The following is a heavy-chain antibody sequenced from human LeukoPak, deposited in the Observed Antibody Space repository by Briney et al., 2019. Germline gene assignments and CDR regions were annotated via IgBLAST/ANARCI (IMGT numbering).Heavy chain of an antibody. J-gene: IGHJ5*02. CDR1: GYTFTNYD. CDR2: MNPNTGNT. Sequence: SVKVSCKTSGYTFTNYDINWVRQASGQGLEWMGWMNPNTGNTGYAQKFQGRVTMTRDTSTSTAYMELRNLRSEDTAVYFCARSRYGDYSPWGQGTLVIVSS. V-gene: IGHV1-8*01. CDR3: ARSRYGDYSP. D-gene: IGHD4-17*01.